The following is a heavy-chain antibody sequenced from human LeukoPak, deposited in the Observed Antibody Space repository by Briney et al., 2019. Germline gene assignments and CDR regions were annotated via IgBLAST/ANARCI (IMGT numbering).Heavy chain of an antibody. CDR1: GYSFNTYW. D-gene: IGHD5-24*01. J-gene: IGHJ3*02. CDR2: IYLGDSDT. CDR3: ARQKRWLQSDDAFDI. V-gene: IGHV5-51*01. Sequence: GESLKISCRGSGYSFNTYWIGWVRQMPGKGLEWMGIIYLGDSDTRYSPSFEGQVTMTADKSINTAYLQWSSLKASDTAMYYCARQKRWLQSDDAFDIWGQGTMVTVFS.